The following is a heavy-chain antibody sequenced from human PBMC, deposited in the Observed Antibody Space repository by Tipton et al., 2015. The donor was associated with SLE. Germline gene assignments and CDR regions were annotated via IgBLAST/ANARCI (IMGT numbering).Heavy chain of an antibody. CDR3: ARWPYYDWAFHI. J-gene: IGHJ3*02. V-gene: IGHV4-59*01. Sequence: TLSLTCTVSGGSFNTYYWTWIRQAPGKGLEWIGYINYNGDTNYNPSLRSRVTMSVDPSKNQFSLRLSSVTAADTAVYYCARWPYYDWAFHIWGQGTVVAVSS. CDR2: INYNGDT. D-gene: IGHD3-22*01. CDR1: GGSFNTYY.